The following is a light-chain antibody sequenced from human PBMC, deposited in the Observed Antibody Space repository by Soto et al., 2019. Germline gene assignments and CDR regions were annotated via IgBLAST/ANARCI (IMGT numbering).Light chain of an antibody. Sequence: EMVMTRLSADLSEKQGERATLSCRASQSVGSTLAWYQQKVGQAPRLLIYDASARATGIPARFSGSGSGTEFTLTISSLQSEDFALYYCQQYHDWPDTFGQRTKVDIK. CDR1: QSVGST. CDR2: DAS. V-gene: IGKV3-15*01. CDR3: QQYHDWPDT. J-gene: IGKJ1*01.